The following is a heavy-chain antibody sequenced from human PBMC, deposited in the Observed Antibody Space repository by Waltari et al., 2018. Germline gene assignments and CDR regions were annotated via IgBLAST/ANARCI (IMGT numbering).Heavy chain of an antibody. V-gene: IGHV4-34*01. CDR1: GGSFSGYS. D-gene: IGHD3-10*01. J-gene: IGHJ4*02. CDR3: ARVSYYGSGSYYNFDY. CDR2: INHSGST. Sequence: QVQLQQWGAGLLKPSETLSLTCAVYGGSFSGYSWSWHRQPPGKGLEWIGEINHSGSTNYNPSLKSRVTISVDTSKNQFSLKLSSVTAADTAVYYCARVSYYGSGSYYNFDYWGQGTLVTVSS.